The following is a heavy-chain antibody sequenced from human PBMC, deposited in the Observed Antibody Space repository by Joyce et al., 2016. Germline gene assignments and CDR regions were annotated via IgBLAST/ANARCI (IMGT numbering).Heavy chain of an antibody. J-gene: IGHJ4*02. CDR1: GLTFRTTW. CDR3: TTDPRY. CDR2: IKSKKDGGTL. Sequence: VQLVESGGGLVQPGESLRLSCGVSGLTFRTTWMSWVRQAPGKGVEWIGRIKSKKDGGTLDYIETVKGRFTLSRDDSTNTVYLQMDSLKIEDTAMYYCTTDPRYWGRGTLVTVSS. V-gene: IGHV3-15*01.